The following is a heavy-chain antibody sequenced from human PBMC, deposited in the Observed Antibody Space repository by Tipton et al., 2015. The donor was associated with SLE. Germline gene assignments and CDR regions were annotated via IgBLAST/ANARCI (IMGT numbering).Heavy chain of an antibody. Sequence: TLSLTCAVYGGSFSAYYWSWIRQPPGKGLEWIGEIDHSGSTHYNPSLKSRVTISVDTSKNQFSLKLSSVTAADTAVYYCARLDGTYYFDYWGQGTLVTVSS. CDR2: IDHSGST. D-gene: IGHD3-9*01. V-gene: IGHV4-34*01. CDR3: ARLDGTYYFDY. J-gene: IGHJ4*02. CDR1: GGSFSAYY.